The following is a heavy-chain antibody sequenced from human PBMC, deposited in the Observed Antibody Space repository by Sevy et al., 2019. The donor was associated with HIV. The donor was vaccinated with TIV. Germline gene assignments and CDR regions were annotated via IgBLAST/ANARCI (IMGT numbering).Heavy chain of an antibody. CDR1: GYTFTSYG. CDR2: ISAYNGNT. Sequence: ASVKVSCKASGYTFTSYGISWVRQAPGQGLEWMGWISAYNGNTNYAQKLQGRVTMTTDTSTSTAYMELRSLRSDDTAGYYCAICGRLYRGYDFPPESDYYVMDVGGQGTTVTVSS. CDR3: AICGRLYRGYDFPPESDYYVMDV. J-gene: IGHJ6*02. D-gene: IGHD5-12*01. V-gene: IGHV1-18*04.